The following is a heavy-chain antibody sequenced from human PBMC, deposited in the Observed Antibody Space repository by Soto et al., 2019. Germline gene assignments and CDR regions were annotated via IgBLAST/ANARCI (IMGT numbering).Heavy chain of an antibody. J-gene: IGHJ4*01. CDR2: IYYTGST. Sequence: SETLSLTCSVSGGSINSGDSYWNWIRQNPGKGLEWIGFIYYTGSTYCNPSLRSRCSMSLDTSENQFSLKLSSVTAADTAVYYCASLKDIRNGYFFDSWGRGSLVTVSS. CDR3: ASLKDIRNGYFFDS. V-gene: IGHV4-31*03. CDR1: GGSINSGDSY. D-gene: IGHD2-2*03.